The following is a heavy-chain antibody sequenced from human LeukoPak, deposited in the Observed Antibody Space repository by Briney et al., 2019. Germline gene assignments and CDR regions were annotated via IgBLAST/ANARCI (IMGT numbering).Heavy chain of an antibody. CDR1: GGSVSSGSYY. J-gene: IGHJ4*02. D-gene: IGHD6-13*01. Sequence: SETLSLTCTVSGGSVSSGSYYWSWIRPPPGKGLEWIGYIYYSGSTNYNPSLKSRVTISVDTSKNQFSLKLSSVTAADTAVYYCARAKGNSWYPYYFDYWGQRTLVTVSS. V-gene: IGHV4-61*01. CDR2: IYYSGST. CDR3: ARAKGNSWYPYYFDY.